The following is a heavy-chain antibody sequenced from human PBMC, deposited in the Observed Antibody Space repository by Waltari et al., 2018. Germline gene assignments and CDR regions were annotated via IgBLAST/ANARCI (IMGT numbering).Heavy chain of an antibody. J-gene: IGHJ4*02. D-gene: IGHD6-19*01. CDR3: ARDKADLIDY. V-gene: IGHV3-33*01. Sequence: QVQLVESGGGVVQPGRSLRLSCAASGFTFRSYGMPWGRQAPGKGLEWLAVIWYDGSNKYYADSVKGRFTISRDNSKNTLYLQMNSLRAEDTAVYYCARDKADLIDYWGQGTLVTVSS. CDR2: IWYDGSNK. CDR1: GFTFRSYG.